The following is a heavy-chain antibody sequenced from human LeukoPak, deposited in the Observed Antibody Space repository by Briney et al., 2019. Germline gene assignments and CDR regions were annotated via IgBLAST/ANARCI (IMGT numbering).Heavy chain of an antibody. D-gene: IGHD4-17*01. V-gene: IGHV4-59*01. Sequence: PSETLSLTCTVSGGSISSYYWSWIRQPPGKGLEWIGYIYYSGSTNCNPSLKSRVTIPVDTSKNQFSLKLSSVTAADTAVYYCARVLAPYGDYEDYGMDVWGQGTTVTVSS. CDR2: IYYSGST. CDR1: GGSISSYY. CDR3: ARVLAPYGDYEDYGMDV. J-gene: IGHJ6*02.